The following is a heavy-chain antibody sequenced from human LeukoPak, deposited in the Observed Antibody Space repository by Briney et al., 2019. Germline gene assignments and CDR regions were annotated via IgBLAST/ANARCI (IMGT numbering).Heavy chain of an antibody. CDR3: NVRWGPNSDY. V-gene: IGHV3-74*01. Sequence: PGGSLRLSCAASGFTFDDYAMHWVRQTPGKGLVWVSRISSDGSTTHYADSVKGRFTISRDNAKNTLFLHMNSLRAEDTAVYYCNVRWGPNSDYWGQGTLVTVSS. D-gene: IGHD7-27*01. CDR2: ISSDGSTT. J-gene: IGHJ4*02. CDR1: GFTFDDYA.